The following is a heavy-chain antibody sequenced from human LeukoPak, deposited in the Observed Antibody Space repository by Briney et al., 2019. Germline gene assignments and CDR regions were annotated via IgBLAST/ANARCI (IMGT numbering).Heavy chain of an antibody. CDR3: ATAGGLVPAAHTYFDY. CDR2: FDPEDGET. CDR1: GYTLTELS. D-gene: IGHD2-2*01. J-gene: IGHJ4*02. V-gene: IGHV1-24*01. Sequence: ASVKVSCKVSGYTLTELSMHWVRQAPGKGLGWMGGFDPEDGETIYAQKFQGRVTMTEDTSTDTAYMELSSLRSEDTAVYYCATAGGLVPAAHTYFDYWGQGTLVTVSS.